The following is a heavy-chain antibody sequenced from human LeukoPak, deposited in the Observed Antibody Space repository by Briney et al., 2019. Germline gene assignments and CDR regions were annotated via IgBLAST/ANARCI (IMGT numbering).Heavy chain of an antibody. D-gene: IGHD3-22*01. CDR1: GFTFSAYW. CDR3: TRYIADSSGSPPPSAFNI. Sequence: QPGGSLRLSCAASGFTFSAYWMSWVRQAPGKGLNWVANIKQDGSEKYYVDSVKGRFTISRDNAKNSLYLQMNSLRVEDTAVYYCTRYIADSSGSPPPSAFNIWGQGTMVTVSS. V-gene: IGHV3-7*02. J-gene: IGHJ3*02. CDR2: IKQDGSEK.